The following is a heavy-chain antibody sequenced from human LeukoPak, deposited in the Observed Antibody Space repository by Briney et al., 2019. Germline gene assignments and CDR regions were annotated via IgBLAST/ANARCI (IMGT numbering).Heavy chain of an antibody. CDR1: GFSFSRHW. V-gene: IGHV3-74*01. D-gene: IGHD6-19*01. Sequence: GGSLRLSCAASGFSFSRHWMHWVRQAPGKGLVWVSRVNSDGSEINYADSVKGRFTISRDNAKNTLYLQMNSLSVEDTAMYYCVRGHVAGSARHWDYWGQGSLATVSS. CDR3: VRGHVAGSARHWDY. J-gene: IGHJ4*02. CDR2: VNSDGSEI.